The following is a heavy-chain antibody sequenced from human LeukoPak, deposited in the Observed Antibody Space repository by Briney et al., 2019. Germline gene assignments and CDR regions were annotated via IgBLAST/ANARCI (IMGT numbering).Heavy chain of an antibody. V-gene: IGHV3-30-3*01. J-gene: IGHJ4*02. D-gene: IGHD2-15*01. Sequence: GGSLRLSCAASGFTFSSYAMHWVRQAPGKGLEWVAVISYDGSNKYYADSVKGRFTISRDNSKNTLYLQMNSLRAEDTAVYYCARVEIRVVVRDPPGYWGQGTLVTVSS. CDR2: ISYDGSNK. CDR1: GFTFSSYA. CDR3: ARVEIRVVVRDPPGY.